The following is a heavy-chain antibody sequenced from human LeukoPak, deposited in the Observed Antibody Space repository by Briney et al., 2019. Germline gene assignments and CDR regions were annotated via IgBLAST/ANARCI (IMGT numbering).Heavy chain of an antibody. J-gene: IGHJ4*02. Sequence: SVKVSCKASGGTFGSYAISWVRQAPGQGLEWMGGIIPIFGTANYAQKFQGRVTITADESTSTAYMELSSLRSEDTAVYYCARSSGWYFPFDYWGQGTLVTVTS. CDR3: ARSSGWYFPFDY. D-gene: IGHD6-19*01. CDR2: IIPIFGTA. CDR1: GGTFGSYA. V-gene: IGHV1-69*13.